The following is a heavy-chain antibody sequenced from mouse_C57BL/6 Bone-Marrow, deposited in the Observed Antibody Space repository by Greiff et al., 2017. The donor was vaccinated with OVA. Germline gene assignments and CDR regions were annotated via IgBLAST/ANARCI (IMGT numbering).Heavy chain of an antibody. CDR3: ARHQHYGSHAMDY. CDR2: ISGGGGNT. J-gene: IGHJ4*01. Sequence: EVKLEESGGGLVKPGGSLKLSCAASGFTFSSYTMSWVRQTPEKRLEWVATISGGGGNTYYPDSVKGRFTISRDNAKNTLYLQMSSLRSEDTALYYCARHQHYGSHAMDYWGQGTSVTVSS. V-gene: IGHV5-9*01. D-gene: IGHD1-1*01. CDR1: GFTFSSYT.